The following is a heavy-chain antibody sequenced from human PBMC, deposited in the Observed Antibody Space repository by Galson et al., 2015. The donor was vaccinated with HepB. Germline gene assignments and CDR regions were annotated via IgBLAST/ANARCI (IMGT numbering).Heavy chain of an antibody. CDR2: MNPNSGNT. CDR3: ARGWLVPDYYYYYMDV. D-gene: IGHD6-19*01. J-gene: IGHJ6*03. Sequence: SVKVSCKASGYTFTSYDINWVRQATGQGLEWMGWMNPNSGNTGYAQKFQGRVTMTRNTSISTAYMELSSLRSEDTAVYYCARGWLVPDYYYYYMDVWGKGTTVTVS. V-gene: IGHV1-8*01. CDR1: GYTFTSYD.